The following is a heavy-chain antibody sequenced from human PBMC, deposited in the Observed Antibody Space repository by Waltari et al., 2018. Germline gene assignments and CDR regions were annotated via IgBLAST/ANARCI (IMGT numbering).Heavy chain of an antibody. CDR3: ARDSEVAYTIFGVVIPHNWYFDL. Sequence: QVQLQESGPGLVKPSETLSLTCTVSGYSISSGYYWGWIRQPPGKGLEWSGSIYHSGSTYYNPSLKSRVTISVDTSKNQFSLKLSSVTAADTAVYYCARDSEVAYTIFGVVIPHNWYFDLWGRGTLVTVSS. CDR2: IYHSGST. CDR1: GYSISSGYY. J-gene: IGHJ2*01. D-gene: IGHD3-3*01. V-gene: IGHV4-38-2*02.